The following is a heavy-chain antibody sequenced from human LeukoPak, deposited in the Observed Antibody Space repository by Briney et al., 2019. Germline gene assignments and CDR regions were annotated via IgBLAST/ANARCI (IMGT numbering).Heavy chain of an antibody. CDR1: GFPFTYTW. Sequence: GGSPRLSCAASGFPFTYTWMNWVRQAPGKGLEWVGHIRGKSDGGTTEYAAPVKGRFTISRDDSKSTLYLQMTSLNTDDTAVYYCSRGHYGRWGQGTLVTVSS. V-gene: IGHV3-15*01. J-gene: IGHJ4*02. CDR2: IRGKSDGGTT. CDR3: SRGHYGR. D-gene: IGHD3-10*01.